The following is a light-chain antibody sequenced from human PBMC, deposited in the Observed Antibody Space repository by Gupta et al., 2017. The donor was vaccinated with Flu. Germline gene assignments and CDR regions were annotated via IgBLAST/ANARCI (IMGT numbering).Light chain of an antibody. J-gene: IGKJ1*01. CDR1: QGIGSW. CDR2: AAS. Sequence: DIQMTQSPSSVSASVGDRVTITCRASQGIGSWLAWYQQKPGKAPKLLISAASSLQSGVPSRFSGSGSGTDFTLTISSLQPDDFATYYCQQANSFPRAFGHGTXVEIK. V-gene: IGKV1-12*01. CDR3: QQANSFPRA.